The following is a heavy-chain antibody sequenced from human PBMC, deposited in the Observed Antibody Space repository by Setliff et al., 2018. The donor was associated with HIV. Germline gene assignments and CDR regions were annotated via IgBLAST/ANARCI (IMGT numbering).Heavy chain of an antibody. Sequence: PSETLSLTCTVSGGSISSVYYYWSWIRQHPGKGLEWIGYIYSSGTTQYNPSVESRVTMSIDTVREQFPLNLRSVTAANTAVYFCARLIHTGLLYFDFWGLGTLVTVSS. J-gene: IGHJ4*02. CDR3: ARLIHTGLLYFDF. CDR1: GGSISSVYYY. V-gene: IGHV4-31*03. CDR2: IYSSGTT. D-gene: IGHD2-8*02.